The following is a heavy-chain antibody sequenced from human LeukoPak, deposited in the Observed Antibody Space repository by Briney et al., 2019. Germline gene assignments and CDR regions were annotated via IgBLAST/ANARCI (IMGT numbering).Heavy chain of an antibody. Sequence: GGSLRLSCAASGFTFKNAWMSWVRQAPGKGLEWAGRIKSKTDGGTTDYAAAVKGRFTISRDDSKSTLYLQMNSLKTEDTALYYCTTWNYDILTGYSIWGQGTLVTVSS. V-gene: IGHV3-15*07. CDR1: GFTFKNAW. CDR2: IKSKTDGGTT. D-gene: IGHD3-9*01. CDR3: TTWNYDILTGYSI. J-gene: IGHJ4*02.